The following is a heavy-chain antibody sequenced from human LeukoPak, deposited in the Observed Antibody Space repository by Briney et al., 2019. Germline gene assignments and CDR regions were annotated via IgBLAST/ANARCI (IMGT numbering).Heavy chain of an antibody. D-gene: IGHD1-26*01. CDR3: AREAWEGLGPYFDY. J-gene: IGHJ4*02. Sequence: GGSLRLSCAASGFPVSSNYMTWVRQAPQKGLEWVSTIHSDGSTYYVDSVKGRFSISRDISQNTVYLDIKSLRAEDAAVYYCAREAWEGLGPYFDYCGQGTAATASS. CDR2: IHSDGST. V-gene: IGHV3-53*01. CDR1: GFPVSSNY.